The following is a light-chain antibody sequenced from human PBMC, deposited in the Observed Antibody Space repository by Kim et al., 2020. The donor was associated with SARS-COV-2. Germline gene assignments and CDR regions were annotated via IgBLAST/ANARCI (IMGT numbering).Light chain of an antibody. V-gene: IGLV2-23*01. CDR3: CSYAGSSTPWV. CDR2: EGS. Sequence: SALTQPASVSGSPGQSITLSCTGTSSDVGSYNLVSWYQQHPGKAPKLMIYEGSKRPSGVSNRFSGSKSGNTASLTISGLQAEDEADYYCCSYAGSSTPWVFGGGTQRTV. J-gene: IGLJ3*02. CDR1: SSDVGSYNL.